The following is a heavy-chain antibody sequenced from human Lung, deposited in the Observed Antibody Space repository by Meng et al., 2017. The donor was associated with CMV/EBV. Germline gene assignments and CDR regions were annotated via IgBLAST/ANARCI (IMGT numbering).Heavy chain of an antibody. CDR1: GGTFSSYA. Sequence: SVKVSXKASGGTFSSYAFSWVRQAPGQGLEWMGGIIPIFGIANYAQKFQGRVTVTTDESTSTAYMELSSLRSEDTALYYCARDRTGDCSSTSCYNYYYYYGMDVWGQGTTVXVSS. J-gene: IGHJ6*02. CDR3: ARDRTGDCSSTSCYNYYYYYGMDV. D-gene: IGHD2-2*02. CDR2: IIPIFGIA. V-gene: IGHV1-69*05.